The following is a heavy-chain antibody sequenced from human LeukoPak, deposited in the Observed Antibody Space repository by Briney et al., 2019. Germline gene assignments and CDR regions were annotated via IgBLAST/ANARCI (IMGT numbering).Heavy chain of an antibody. J-gene: IGHJ4*01. CDR1: GYSITSAYY. CDR3: ARHAPVEPPARAFDF. V-gene: IGHV4-38-2*02. Sequence: SETLSLTCTVSGYSITSAYYWGWIRQPPGKGLEWIGEINYSGGNNYNPSLKSRLTISVDTSKNQFSLRLSSVTAADTAIYYCARHAPVEPPARAFDFWGHGNLVVV. CDR2: INYSGGN. D-gene: IGHD2-2*01.